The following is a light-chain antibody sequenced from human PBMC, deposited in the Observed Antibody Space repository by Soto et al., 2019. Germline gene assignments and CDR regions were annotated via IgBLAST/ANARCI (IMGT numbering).Light chain of an antibody. CDR1: SSDVGNYIF. CDR3: ASYTTSASYV. J-gene: IGLJ1*01. CDR2: DIN. Sequence: QSALTQPASVSGSHGQSITISCTGTSSDVGNYIFVSWYRQHPGKAPKLMIYDINNRPSGVSNRFSGSKSGNTASLTISGLQAEDEADYYCASYTTSASYVFGTGTKLTVL. V-gene: IGLV2-14*01.